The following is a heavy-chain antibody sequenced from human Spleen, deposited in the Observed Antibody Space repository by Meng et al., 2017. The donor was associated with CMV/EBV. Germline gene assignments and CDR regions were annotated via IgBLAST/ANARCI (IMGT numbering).Heavy chain of an antibody. Sequence: SETLSLTCTVSGYSISSGYYWGWIRQPPGKGLEWIGSIYHSGSTYYNPSLKSRVTISVDTSKNQFSLKLSSVTAADTAVYYCARGGGHIVVVIAIPQVQDWDYWGQGTLVTVSS. CDR2: IYHSGST. J-gene: IGHJ4*02. V-gene: IGHV4-38-2*02. D-gene: IGHD2-21*01. CDR1: GYSISSGYY. CDR3: ARGGGHIVVVIAIPQVQDWDY.